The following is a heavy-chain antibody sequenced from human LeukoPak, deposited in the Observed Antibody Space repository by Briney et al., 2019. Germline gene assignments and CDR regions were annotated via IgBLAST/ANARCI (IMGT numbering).Heavy chain of an antibody. CDR3: VRDSAFAFDI. V-gene: IGHV3-23*01. Sequence: PGGSLRLSCAASGFTFNSYAMSWVRQAPGKGLEWVSAISGSGGSTNYADSVKGRFTISRDNSRNTVYLQMNSLRDEDTAVYYCVRDSAFAFDIWGQGTMVTVSS. J-gene: IGHJ3*02. CDR1: GFTFNSYA. CDR2: ISGSGGST. D-gene: IGHD1-26*01.